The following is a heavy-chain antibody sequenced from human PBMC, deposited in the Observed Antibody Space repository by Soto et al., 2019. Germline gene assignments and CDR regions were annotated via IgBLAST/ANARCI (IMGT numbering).Heavy chain of an antibody. CDR2: IYYSGST. V-gene: IGHV4-39*01. CDR3: ARHQDIVVVPAAIDV. J-gene: IGHJ6*04. CDR1: GGSISSRSYY. D-gene: IGHD2-2*01. Sequence: SETLSLTCTFSGGSISSRSYYWGWIRQTPGKGLEWIGSIYYSGSTYYNPSLKSRVTISVDTSKNQFSLKLSSVTAADTAVYYCARHQDIVVVPAAIDVWGKGTTVTVS.